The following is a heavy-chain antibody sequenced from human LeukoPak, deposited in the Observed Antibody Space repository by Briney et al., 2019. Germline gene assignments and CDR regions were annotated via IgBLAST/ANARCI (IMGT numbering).Heavy chain of an antibody. CDR2: IYYSGSS. Sequence: SETLSLTCTVSGGSISTGGYYWSWIRQHPGKGLAWIGNIYYSGSSYYSPSLKSRVTISVDTSRNQLSLNLSSVTAADTAVYYCARGMVTSMAYYFDYWGQGTLVTVSS. CDR1: GGSISTGGYY. J-gene: IGHJ4*02. D-gene: IGHD5-18*01. CDR3: ARGMVTSMAYYFDY. V-gene: IGHV4-31*03.